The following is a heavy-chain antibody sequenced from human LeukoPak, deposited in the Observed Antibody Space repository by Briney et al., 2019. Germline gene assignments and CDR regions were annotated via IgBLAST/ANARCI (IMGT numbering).Heavy chain of an antibody. J-gene: IGHJ4*02. CDR1: GGSFSGYY. Sequence: PSETLSLTCAVYGGSFSGYYWSWIRQPPGKGLEWIGEINHSGSTNYNPSLKSRVTISVDTSKNQFSLKLSSVTAADTAVYYCARVRLGGGYYSYYFDYWGQRTLVTVSS. D-gene: IGHD3-22*01. CDR2: INHSGST. V-gene: IGHV4-34*01. CDR3: ARVRLGGGYYSYYFDY.